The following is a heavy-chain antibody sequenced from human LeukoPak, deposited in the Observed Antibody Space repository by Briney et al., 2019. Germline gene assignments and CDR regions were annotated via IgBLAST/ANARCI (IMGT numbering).Heavy chain of an antibody. V-gene: IGHV3-48*03. D-gene: IGHD2-2*01. CDR1: GFTFSSYE. J-gene: IGHJ4*02. Sequence: PGGSLRLSCAASGFTFSSYEMNWVRQAPGKGLEWVSYISSSGSTIYYADSVKGRFTISRDNAKNSLYLQMNSLRAEDTAVYYCAIYPTGYCSSTSCPSDDYWGQGTLVTASS. CDR2: ISSSGSTI. CDR3: AIYPTGYCSSTSCPSDDY.